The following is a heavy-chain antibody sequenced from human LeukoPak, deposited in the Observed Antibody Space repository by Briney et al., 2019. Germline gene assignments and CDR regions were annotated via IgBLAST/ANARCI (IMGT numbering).Heavy chain of an antibody. CDR3: ARDRIRFGELSYFDY. CDR2: IYYSGDT. CDR1: GGSICNNRYY. Sequence: PSETLSLTCTVSGGSICNNRYYWGWIRQPPGKGLEWIVNIYYSGDTSYNPSLKSRVTMSVNTPKNQFSLKLSSVTAADTAVYYCARDRIRFGELSYFDYWGQGSLVTVSP. J-gene: IGHJ4*02. D-gene: IGHD3-10*01. V-gene: IGHV4-39*07.